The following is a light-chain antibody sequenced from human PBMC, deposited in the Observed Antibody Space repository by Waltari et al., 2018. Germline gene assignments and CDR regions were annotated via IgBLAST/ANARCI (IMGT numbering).Light chain of an antibody. CDR3: LLYYAGARV. CDR2: DGT. Sequence: QAVVTQEPSLTVSPGGTVTLTCGSSTGPVTNDHFPYWFQQKPGQAPRALIYDGTNRQSWTPARLSGSLVGGKAALTLSGAQSEDGTVYYCLLYYAGARVFGGGTKLTVL. V-gene: IGLV7-46*01. J-gene: IGLJ3*02. CDR1: TGPVTNDHF.